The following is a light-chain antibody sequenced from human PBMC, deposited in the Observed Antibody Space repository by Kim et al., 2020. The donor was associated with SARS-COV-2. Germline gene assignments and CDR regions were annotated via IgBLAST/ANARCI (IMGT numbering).Light chain of an antibody. CDR3: GTWDRSLNTGV. Sequence: GQKVTISCSGSGSNCERNAVFWYQQFPGRAPTLLIYDNGQRPSGIPDRFSGSRYGTSATLDISGLQTGDEAEYYCGTWDRSLNTGVFGGGTQLTVL. CDR1: GSNCERNA. J-gene: IGLJ2*01. CDR2: DNG. V-gene: IGLV1-51*01.